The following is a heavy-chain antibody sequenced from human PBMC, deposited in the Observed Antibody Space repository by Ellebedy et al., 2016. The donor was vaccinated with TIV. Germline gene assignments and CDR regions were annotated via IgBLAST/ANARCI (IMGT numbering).Heavy chain of an antibody. D-gene: IGHD3-3*01. CDR2: IYDTGDT. CDR1: GGSISGHY. Sequence: SETLSLXXTVSGGSISGHYWNWVRQPPGKGLEWIAYIYDTGDTDYNPSLKSRVTISLDTSKNQFSLRLTSLTAADTAVYYCASGADYDFWTGYYTAFDPWGQGTLVTVSS. V-gene: IGHV4-59*11. J-gene: IGHJ5*02. CDR3: ASGADYDFWTGYYTAFDP.